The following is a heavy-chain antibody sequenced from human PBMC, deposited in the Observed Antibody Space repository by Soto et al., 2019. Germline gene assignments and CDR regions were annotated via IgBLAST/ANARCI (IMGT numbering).Heavy chain of an antibody. CDR2: INHSGST. CDR3: ARYQLLNSYWLDP. CDR1: GGSFSGYY. Sequence: PSETLSLTCAVYGGSFSGYYWSWIRQPPGKGLEWIGEINHSGSTNYNPSLKSRVTISVDTSKNQFSLKLSSVTAADTAVYYCARYQLLNSYWLDPWGQGTLVTVSS. V-gene: IGHV4-34*01. J-gene: IGHJ5*02. D-gene: IGHD2-2*01.